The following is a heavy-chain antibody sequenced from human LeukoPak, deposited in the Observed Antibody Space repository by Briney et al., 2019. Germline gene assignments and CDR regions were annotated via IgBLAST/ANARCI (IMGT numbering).Heavy chain of an antibody. CDR3: ATELRSGYFDY. CDR1: GYTLSQLS. CDR2: FDPEDDER. D-gene: IGHD3-22*01. Sequence: ASVKVSCKVSGYTLSQLSMHWVRQAPGKGLEWMGGFDPEDDERVYAQKFQGRVTMTEDTSTDTAYMELSSLRSEDTAIYYCATELRSGYFDYWGQGTLVTISS. V-gene: IGHV1-24*01. J-gene: IGHJ4*02.